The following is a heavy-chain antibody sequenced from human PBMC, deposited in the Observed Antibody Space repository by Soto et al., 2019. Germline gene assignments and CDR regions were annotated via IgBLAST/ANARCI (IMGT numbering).Heavy chain of an antibody. J-gene: IGHJ4*02. Sequence: QVQLVQSGAEVKKPGSSVKVSCKASGGTFSSYAISWVRQAPGQGLEWMGGIIPIFGTANYAQKFQGRGTITADKSKSTADMELRSLRSEDTAVYDCARGRQLYDRSGYYWFQAIDYGGQGTLVTVAS. CDR3: ARGRQLYDRSGYYWFQAIDY. V-gene: IGHV1-69*06. CDR2: IIPIFGTA. D-gene: IGHD3-22*01. CDR1: GGTFSSYA.